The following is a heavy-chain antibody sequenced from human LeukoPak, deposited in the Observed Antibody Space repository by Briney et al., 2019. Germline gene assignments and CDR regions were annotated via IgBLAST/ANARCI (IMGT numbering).Heavy chain of an antibody. CDR3: ARVIGALDAFDI. J-gene: IGHJ3*02. V-gene: IGHV1-2*02. CDR2: INPNSGGT. Sequence: GASVKVSCKASGYTFTGSYMHWVRQAPGQGLEWMGWINPNSGGTNYAQKFQGRVTMTRDTSISTAYMELSRLRSDDTAVYYCARVIGALDAFDIWGQGTIVTVSS. CDR1: GYTFTGSY. D-gene: IGHD1-26*01.